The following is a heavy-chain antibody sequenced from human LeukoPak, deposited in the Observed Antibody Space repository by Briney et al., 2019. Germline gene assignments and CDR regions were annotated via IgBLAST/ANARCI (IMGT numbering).Heavy chain of an antibody. CDR2: IRFDGTNK. CDR1: GFTFTSYA. D-gene: IGHD2-2*02. V-gene: IGHV3-30*02. J-gene: IGHJ4*02. Sequence: GGSLRLSCAASGFTFTSYAMGWVRQAPGKGLEWVAFIRFDGTNKYYGDSVRGRFTISRDNSKNTLYLQMNNLRADDTAVYFCALGCSSSSCYTNFDHWGQGTLLTVSS. CDR3: ALGCSSSSCYTNFDH.